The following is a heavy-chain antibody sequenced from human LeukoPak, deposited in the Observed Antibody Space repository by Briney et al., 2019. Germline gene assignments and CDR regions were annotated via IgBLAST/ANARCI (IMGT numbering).Heavy chain of an antibody. CDR1: GYTFTSYD. J-gene: IGHJ4*02. CDR2: MNPNSGNT. CDR3: ARSPHILTGENFDY. Sequence: GASVKVSCKASGYTFTSYDINWVRQATGQGLEWMGWMNPNSGNTGYAQKFQGRVTMTRNTSISTAYMELSSLRSDDTAVYYCARSPHILTGENFDYWGQGTLLTVSS. D-gene: IGHD3-9*01. V-gene: IGHV1-8*01.